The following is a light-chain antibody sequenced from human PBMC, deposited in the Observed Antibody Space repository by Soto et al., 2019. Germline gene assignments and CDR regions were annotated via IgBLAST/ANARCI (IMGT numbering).Light chain of an antibody. CDR3: NSYXXXXTXXV. CDR2: EVS. J-gene: IGLJ1*01. CDR1: SSDIGAYNY. V-gene: IGLV2-14*01. Sequence: QSALTQPASVSGSPGQSITISCTGTSSDIGAYNYVSWYQQHPGKAPKLMIYEVSNRPSGVSNRFSGSKSGHTASLTISGLQAEDEADYYCNSYXXXXTXXVFGTXT.